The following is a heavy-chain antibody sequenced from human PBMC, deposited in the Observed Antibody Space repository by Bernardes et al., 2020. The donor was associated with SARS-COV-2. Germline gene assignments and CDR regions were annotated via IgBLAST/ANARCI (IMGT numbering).Heavy chain of an antibody. D-gene: IGHD4-17*01. CDR1: GFSFSNYA. V-gene: IGHV3-23*01. CDR2: VSGSGDSGSGDTT. J-gene: IGHJ4*02. CDR3: TRALYGGHDY. Sequence: GGSLRLSCVASGFSFSNYAMNWVRQAPGKGLECVSAVSGSGDSGSGDTTYYPDSVKGRFTISRDNSKNTLYLQMSSLRAEDTAFYYCTRALYGGHDYWGQGTLVTVSS.